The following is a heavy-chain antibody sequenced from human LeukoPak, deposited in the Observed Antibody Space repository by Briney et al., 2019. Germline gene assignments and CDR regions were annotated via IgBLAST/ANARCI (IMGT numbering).Heavy chain of an antibody. J-gene: IGHJ6*03. D-gene: IGHD4-17*01. Sequence: SETLSVTCAVYGGSFSGYYWSWIRQPPGKELEWIGEINHSGSTNYNPSLNSRVTISVDTSKNQFSLKLSSVTAADTAVYYCARVSTTVIYYYYYMDVWGKGNTVTVSS. CDR3: ARVSTTVIYYYYYMDV. CDR1: GGSFSGYY. CDR2: INHSGST. V-gene: IGHV4-34*01.